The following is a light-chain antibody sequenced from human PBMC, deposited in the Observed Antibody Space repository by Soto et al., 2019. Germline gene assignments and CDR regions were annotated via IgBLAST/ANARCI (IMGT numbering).Light chain of an antibody. J-gene: IGKJ5*01. V-gene: IGKV3-11*01. CDR2: DAS. CDR3: QQRSNWPIT. Sequence: EIVLTQSPATLSLSPGERVTLSCRASQSVGSKLAWFQQKPGQAPRLLIYDASNRATGIPARFSGSGSGTDFTVTVSSLEPEDFAVYYCQQRSNWPITFGQGTRREIK. CDR1: QSVGSK.